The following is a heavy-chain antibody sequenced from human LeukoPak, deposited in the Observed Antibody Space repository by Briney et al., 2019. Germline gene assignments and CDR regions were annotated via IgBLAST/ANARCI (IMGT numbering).Heavy chain of an antibody. CDR1: GGTFSSYA. D-gene: IGHD6-6*01. J-gene: IGHJ6*03. V-gene: IGHV1-69*13. CDR2: IIPIFGTA. Sequence: SAKVSCKASGGTFSSYAISWVRQAPGQGLEWMGGIIPIFGTANYAQKFQGRVTITADESTSTAYMELSSLRSEDTAVYYCARVPFVGYSSSSLSHYYYYMDVWGKGTTVTVSS. CDR3: ARVPFVGYSSSSLSHYYYYMDV.